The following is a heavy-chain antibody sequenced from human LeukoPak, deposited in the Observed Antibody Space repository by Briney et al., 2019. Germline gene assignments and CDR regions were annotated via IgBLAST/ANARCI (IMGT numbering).Heavy chain of an antibody. CDR3: TKDPNGDYVGAFDP. CDR1: GFTFSSFA. V-gene: IGHV3-23*01. Sequence: GGSLRLSCAASGFTFSSFAMTWVRQAPGKGLEWVSSITGTHYTTYNTDSVKGRFTISRGNSKNTLYLQMNSLRADDTAVYYCTKDPNGDYVGAFDPWGQGTLVTVSS. D-gene: IGHD4-17*01. CDR2: ITGTHYTT. J-gene: IGHJ5*02.